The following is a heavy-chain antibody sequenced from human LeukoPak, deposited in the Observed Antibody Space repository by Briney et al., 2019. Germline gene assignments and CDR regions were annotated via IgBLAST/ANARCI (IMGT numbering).Heavy chain of an antibody. CDR1: GYSFSTYW. J-gene: IGHJ4*02. V-gene: IGHV5-51*01. CDR3: ARLLRPYSSSAVVGY. D-gene: IGHD6-6*01. CDR2: IYPDDSDV. Sequence: GESLKISCKGSGYSFSTYWIDWVRQMPGKGLEWMGVIYPDDSDVIYSPSFQGQVTISADKSISTAYLQWSSLKASDTAMYYCARLLRPYSSSAVVGYWGQGTLVTVSS.